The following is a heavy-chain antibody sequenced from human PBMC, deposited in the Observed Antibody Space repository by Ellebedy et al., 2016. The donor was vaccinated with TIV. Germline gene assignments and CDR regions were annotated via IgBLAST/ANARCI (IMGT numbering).Heavy chain of an antibody. V-gene: IGHV3-30*18. CDR3: AKERDPLASTSFDS. J-gene: IGHJ4*02. CDR1: GFTFSHYG. Sequence: GESLKISCATSGFTFSHYGMQWVRQAPGEGLEWVAVIAHDGSVIHYADSVKGRFTISRDNSKNTLSRQMYSLRPEDTAVYYCAKERDPLASTSFDSWGQGNLVTVSS. D-gene: IGHD1-1*01. CDR2: IAHDGSVI.